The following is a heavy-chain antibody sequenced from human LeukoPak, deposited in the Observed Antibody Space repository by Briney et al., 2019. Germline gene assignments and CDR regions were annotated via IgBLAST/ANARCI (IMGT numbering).Heavy chain of an antibody. D-gene: IGHD2-15*01. CDR3: ARLGYCSGGSCYDFWFDP. CDR2: IYYSGST. CDR1: GGSISSSSYY. J-gene: IGHJ5*02. Sequence: SETLSLTCTVSGGSISSSSYYWGWIRQPPGKGLEWIGSIYYSGSTYYNPSLKSRVTISVDTSKNQFYLKLSSVTAADTAVYYCARLGYCSGGSCYDFWFDPWGQGTLVTVSS. V-gene: IGHV4-39*01.